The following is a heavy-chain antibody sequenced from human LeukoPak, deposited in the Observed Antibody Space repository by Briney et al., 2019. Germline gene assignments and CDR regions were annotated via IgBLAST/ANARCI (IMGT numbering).Heavy chain of an antibody. J-gene: IGHJ4*02. Sequence: GESLKISCKGSGYSFTSYWISWVRQMPGKGLERMGIIYPGDSDTRYSPSFQGQVTISADKSITTAYLQWSSLKASDTAIYYCARQGAGDGYNPFDYWGQGTLVTVSS. CDR3: ARQGAGDGYNPFDY. CDR2: IYPGDSDT. CDR1: GYSFTSYW. V-gene: IGHV5-51*01. D-gene: IGHD5-24*01.